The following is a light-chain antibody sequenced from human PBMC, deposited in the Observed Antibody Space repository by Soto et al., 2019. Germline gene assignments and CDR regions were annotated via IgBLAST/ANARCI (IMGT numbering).Light chain of an antibody. CDR3: QQAASLPIT. CDR1: QGVSTW. J-gene: IGKJ5*01. V-gene: IGKV1-12*01. Sequence: DIQMTHSPSSLSASVGDRVTITCRSSQGVSTWLAWYQQKPGKAPNLLIYTASSLQSGVPSRFSGSGSGTDFTLTINGLQPEDFATYYCQQAASLPITFGQGTRLEIK. CDR2: TAS.